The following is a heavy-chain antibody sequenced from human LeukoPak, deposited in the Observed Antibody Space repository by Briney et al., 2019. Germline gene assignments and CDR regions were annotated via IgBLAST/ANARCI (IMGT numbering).Heavy chain of an antibody. J-gene: IGHJ6*02. CDR1: GFTFSDCY. V-gene: IGHV3-11*01. Sequence: GGSLRLSCAASGFTFSDCYMSWIRQAPGKGLEWVSYISSSGSTIYYADSVKGRFTISRDNAKNSLYLQMNSLRAEDTAVYYCAREDIVVVPAAIRYYYYGMDVWGQGTTVTVSS. D-gene: IGHD2-2*02. CDR2: ISSSGSTI. CDR3: AREDIVVVPAAIRYYYYGMDV.